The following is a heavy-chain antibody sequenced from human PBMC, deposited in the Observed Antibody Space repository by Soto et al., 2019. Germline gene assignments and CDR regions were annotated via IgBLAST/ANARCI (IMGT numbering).Heavy chain of an antibody. CDR3: ARLSKFTKSPRDY. CDR2: IYYSGSP. J-gene: IGHJ4*02. D-gene: IGHD3-3*01. CDR1: GGSTSSYY. Sequence: PSETLSLTCTGSGGSTSSYYWSWIRQPPGKGLEWIGYIYYSGSPYYNPSLKSRVTISVDTSKSQFSLKLSSVTAADTAVYYCARLSKFTKSPRDYWGQGILVTVSS. V-gene: IGHV4-59*04.